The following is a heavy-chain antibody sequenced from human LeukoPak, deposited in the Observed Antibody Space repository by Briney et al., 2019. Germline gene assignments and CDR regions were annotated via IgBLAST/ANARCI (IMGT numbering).Heavy chain of an antibody. J-gene: IGHJ4*02. CDR2: IYSGGST. CDR1: GFTVSSNY. CDR3: ARVDWGNYFGY. V-gene: IGHV3-66*01. Sequence: GGSLRLSCAASGFTVSSNYMSWVRQAPGKGLEWVSVIYSGGSTYYADSVKGRFTISRDNSKNTLYLQMNSLRAEDTAVYYCARVDWGNYFGYWGQGTLVTVSS. D-gene: IGHD3-16*01.